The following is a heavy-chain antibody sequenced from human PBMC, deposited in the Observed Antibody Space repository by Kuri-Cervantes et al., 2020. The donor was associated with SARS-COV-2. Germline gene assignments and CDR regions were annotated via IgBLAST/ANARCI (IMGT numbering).Heavy chain of an antibody. CDR1: GYTFTSYG. J-gene: IGHJ4*02. CDR2: ISAYNGNT. CDR3: ARALRIAAAGTFDY. Sequence: ASVKVSCKASGYTFTSYGISWVRQAPGQGLEWMGWISAYNGNTNYAQKLQGRVTMTTDTSTSTAYMELSSLRSEDTAVYYCARALRIAAAGTFDYWGQGTLVTVSS. V-gene: IGHV1-18*01. D-gene: IGHD6-13*01.